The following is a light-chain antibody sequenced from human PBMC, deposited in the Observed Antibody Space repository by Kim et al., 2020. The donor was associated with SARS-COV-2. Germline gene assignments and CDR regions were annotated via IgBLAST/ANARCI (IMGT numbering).Light chain of an antibody. V-gene: IGKV3-15*01. CDR3: QQYNNWPPIT. Sequence: SQGERATPACRASQSVSSNFAWYQQKPGQSPRPLIYAASTRATGIRARFSGSESGTEFTHTISSRQSEDLAVYYGQQYNNWPPITYGEGTRLEIK. J-gene: IGKJ5*01. CDR1: QSVSSN. CDR2: AAS.